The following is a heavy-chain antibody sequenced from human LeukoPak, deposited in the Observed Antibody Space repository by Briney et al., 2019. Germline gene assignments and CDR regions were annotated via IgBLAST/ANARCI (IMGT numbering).Heavy chain of an antibody. J-gene: IGHJ4*02. CDR1: GFTFSSYW. CDR3: ARNTYPYDSSGYYPYYFDY. V-gene: IGHV3-7*01. D-gene: IGHD3-22*01. CDR2: IKQDGSEK. Sequence: GGSLRLSCAASGFTFSSYWMSWVRQAPGKGLEWVANIKQDGSEKYYVDSVKGRFTISRDNAKNSLYLQMNSLRAEDTAVYYCARNTYPYDSSGYYPYYFDYWGQETLVTVSS.